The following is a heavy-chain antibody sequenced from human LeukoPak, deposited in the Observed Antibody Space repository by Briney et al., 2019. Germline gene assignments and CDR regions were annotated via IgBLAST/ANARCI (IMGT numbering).Heavy chain of an antibody. V-gene: IGHV3-23*01. J-gene: IGHJ4*02. CDR1: GFTFSSYV. D-gene: IGHD3-3*02. CDR3: AKRHSPGLYYFDY. CDR2: ITGSGRNT. Sequence: GGSLRLSCAASGFTFSSYVMSWVRQAPGKGLEWVSTITGSGRNTYYADSVKGRFTISRDNSKNTLYLQMNSLRAEDTAVYYCAKRHSPGLYYFDYWGQGTLVTVSS.